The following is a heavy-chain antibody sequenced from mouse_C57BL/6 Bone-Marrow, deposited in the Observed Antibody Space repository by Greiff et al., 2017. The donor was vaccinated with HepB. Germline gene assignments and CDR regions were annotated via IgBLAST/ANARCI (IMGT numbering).Heavy chain of an antibody. CDR2: ISNGGGST. Sequence: EVKLVESGGGLVQPGGSLKLSCAASGFTFSDYYMYWVRQTPEKRLEWVAYISNGGGSTNYPDTVKGRFTISRDNAKNTLYLQMSRLKSEDTAMYYCARLYGSSYLDYWGKGTTLTVSS. J-gene: IGHJ2*01. CDR1: GFTFSDYY. CDR3: ARLYGSSYLDY. D-gene: IGHD1-1*01. V-gene: IGHV5-12*01.